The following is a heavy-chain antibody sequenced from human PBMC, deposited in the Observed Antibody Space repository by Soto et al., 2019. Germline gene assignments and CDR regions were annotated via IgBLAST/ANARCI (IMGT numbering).Heavy chain of an antibody. D-gene: IGHD4-17*01. J-gene: IGHJ4*02. CDR3: ARHDYSDYAQSGFDH. CDR1: GVNFENNL. V-gene: IGHV3-7*01. CDR2: INQGGSDT. Sequence: GGSLRLCRKGSGVNFENNLMTWVCQTPGQGLEWVASINQGGSDTRYVDSVRGRFTISRDNAQISLFLQMDYLRPEDTAFYFCARHDYSDYAQSGFDHWGQGILVTVSS.